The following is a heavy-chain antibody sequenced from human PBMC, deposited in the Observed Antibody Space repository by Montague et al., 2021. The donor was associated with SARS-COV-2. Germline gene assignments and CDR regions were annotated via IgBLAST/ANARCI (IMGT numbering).Heavy chain of an antibody. CDR2: VHYTGST. V-gene: IGHV4-59*01. CDR3: ARAQNTCFIANCVYYFDV. D-gene: IGHD1-1*01. J-gene: IGHJ4*02. Sequence: SETLSLTCEVSGGSMSGYYWTWIRQSPGKGLEWIGYVHYTGSTKYNPSLKTRVSLSLDTPKNHFSLHLSSVTAADTAIYFCARAQNTCFIANCVYYFDVWGLGALVTVSS. CDR1: GGSMSGYY.